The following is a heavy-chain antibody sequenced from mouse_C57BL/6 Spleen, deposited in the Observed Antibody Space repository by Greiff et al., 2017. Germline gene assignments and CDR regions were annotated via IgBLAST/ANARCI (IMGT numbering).Heavy chain of an antibody. Sequence: QVQLKQSGAELVKPGASVKLSCKASGYTFTEYTIHWVKQRSGQGLEWIGWFYPGSGSIKYNEKFKDKATLTADKSSCTVYMELSRLTSEDSAVYFCARHEAAPLYYGSSYGYFDVWGTGTTVTVSS. CDR1: GYTFTEYT. V-gene: IGHV1-62-2*01. J-gene: IGHJ1*03. CDR2: FYPGSGSI. D-gene: IGHD1-1*01. CDR3: ARHEAAPLYYGSSYGYFDV.